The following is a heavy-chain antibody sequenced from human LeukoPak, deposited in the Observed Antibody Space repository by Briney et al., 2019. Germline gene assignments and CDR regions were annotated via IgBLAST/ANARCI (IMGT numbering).Heavy chain of an antibody. CDR3: ARGESGSYSRYYYYYMDV. D-gene: IGHD1-26*01. Sequence: SETLSLTCTVSGGSISSGTYYWSWIRQPAGKGLEWIGRIYTSGSTNYNSSLKSRVTISVDTSKNQFSLKLSSVTAADTAVYYCARGESGSYSRYYYYYMDVWGKGATVTISS. CDR2: IYTSGST. V-gene: IGHV4-61*02. J-gene: IGHJ6*03. CDR1: GGSISSGTYY.